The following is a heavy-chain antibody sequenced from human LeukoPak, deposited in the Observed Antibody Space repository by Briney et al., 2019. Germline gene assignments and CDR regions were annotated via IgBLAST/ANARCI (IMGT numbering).Heavy chain of an antibody. CDR1: GFTFDDYA. Sequence: GGSLRLSCAASGFTFDDYAMHWVRQAPGKGLEWVSGISWNSGSIGYADSVKGRFTISRDNAKNSLYLQMNSLRAEDMALYYCAKGSYYDFWSGYLDYWGQGTLVTVSS. CDR3: AKGSYYDFWSGYLDY. D-gene: IGHD3-3*01. V-gene: IGHV3-9*03. J-gene: IGHJ4*02. CDR2: ISWNSGSI.